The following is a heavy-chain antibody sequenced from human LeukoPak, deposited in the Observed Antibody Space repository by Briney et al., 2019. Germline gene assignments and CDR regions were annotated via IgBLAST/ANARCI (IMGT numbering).Heavy chain of an antibody. Sequence: PGGSLRLSCAASGFTFSSYAMHWVRQAPGKGLEWVAVISYDGSNKYYADSVKGRFTISRDNAKNSLYLQMNSLRAEDTAVYYCARDLSPDGYDYVWGSYRFDYWGQGTLVTVSS. J-gene: IGHJ4*02. CDR1: GFTFSSYA. D-gene: IGHD3-16*02. V-gene: IGHV3-30-3*01. CDR2: ISYDGSNK. CDR3: ARDLSPDGYDYVWGSYRFDY.